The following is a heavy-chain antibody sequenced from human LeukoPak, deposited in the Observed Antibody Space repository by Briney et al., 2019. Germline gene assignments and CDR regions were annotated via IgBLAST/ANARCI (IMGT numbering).Heavy chain of an antibody. J-gene: IGHJ5*02. CDR3: ARSPGITIFGVVITNNWFDP. D-gene: IGHD3-3*01. CDR1: GGSISSYY. Sequence: PSETLSLTCTVSGGSISSYYWSWIRQLPGKGLGWIGYIYYSGSTNYNPSLKSRVTISVATSKNQFSLKLSSVTAANTAVYYCARSPGITIFGVVITNNWFDPWGQGTLVTVSS. V-gene: IGHV4-59*01. CDR2: IYYSGST.